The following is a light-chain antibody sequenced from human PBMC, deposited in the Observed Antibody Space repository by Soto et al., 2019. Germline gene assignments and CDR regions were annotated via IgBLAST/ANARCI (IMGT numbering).Light chain of an antibody. V-gene: IGKV3-11*01. CDR3: QERSRWPRAT. CDR2: TAF. Sequence: EIVLTQSPASLSLSPGETATLSCRTSQNVGHNFAWYQLKAGQSPRLLIHTAFSRATGIPARFSGSGSRTDFTLTISGLEPEDIAVYYCQERSRWPRATFGGGTRVEIK. J-gene: IGKJ4*01. CDR1: QNVGHN.